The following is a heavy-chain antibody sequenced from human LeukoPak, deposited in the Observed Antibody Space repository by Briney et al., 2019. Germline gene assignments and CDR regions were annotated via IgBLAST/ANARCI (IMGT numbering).Heavy chain of an antibody. CDR1: GGPISSSSYY. J-gene: IGHJ4*02. V-gene: IGHV4-39*07. D-gene: IGHD6-19*01. CDR3: AREIPDSSGWFFDY. Sequence: SETLSLTCTVSGGPISSSSYYWGWIRQPPGKGLEWIGSIYYSGSTYYNPSLKSRVTISVDTSKNQFSLKLSSVTAADTAVYYCAREIPDSSGWFFDYWGQGTLVTVSS. CDR2: IYYSGST.